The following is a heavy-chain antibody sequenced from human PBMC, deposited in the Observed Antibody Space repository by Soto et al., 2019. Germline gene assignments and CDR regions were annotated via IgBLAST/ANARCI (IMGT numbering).Heavy chain of an antibody. CDR3: ARGMGGATFDY. CDR2: INPNGGGT. V-gene: IGHV1-2*04. Sequence: ASVKVSCKASGYTFTGYYMHWVRQAPGQGLEWMGWINPNGGGTNYAQKFQGWATMTRDTSISTAYMKLGSVTAADTAVYYCARGMGGATFDYGGQGTLVTVSS. J-gene: IGHJ4*02. D-gene: IGHD1-26*01. CDR1: GYTFTGYY.